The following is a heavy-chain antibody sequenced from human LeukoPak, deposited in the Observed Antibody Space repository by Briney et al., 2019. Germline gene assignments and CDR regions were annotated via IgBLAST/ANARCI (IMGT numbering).Heavy chain of an antibody. CDR3: AKSPDWVVALFDY. V-gene: IGHV3-23*01. Sequence: GGSLRLSCAASGITFSSYEMNWVRQAPGKGLEWVSAISGSGGSTYYADSVKGRFTISRDNSKNTLYLQMNSLRAEDTAVYYCAKSPDWVVALFDYWGQGTLVTVSS. D-gene: IGHD2-15*01. J-gene: IGHJ4*02. CDR2: ISGSGGST. CDR1: GITFSSYE.